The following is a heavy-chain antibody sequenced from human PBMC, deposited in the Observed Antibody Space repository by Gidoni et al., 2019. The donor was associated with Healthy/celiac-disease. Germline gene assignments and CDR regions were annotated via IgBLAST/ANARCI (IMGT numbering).Heavy chain of an antibody. V-gene: IGHV1-46*01. J-gene: IGHJ5*02. CDR2: INPSGGST. D-gene: IGHD2-21*02. Sequence: QVQLVQSGAEVKKPGASVKVSCKASGYTFPSYYMHWVRQAPGQGLEWVGIINPSGGSTSYAQKFQGRVTMTSDTSTSTVYMELSSLGSEDTAVYYCARGGGAVVVTATRENWFDPWGQGTLVTVSS. CDR1: GYTFPSYY. CDR3: ARGGGAVVVTATRENWFDP.